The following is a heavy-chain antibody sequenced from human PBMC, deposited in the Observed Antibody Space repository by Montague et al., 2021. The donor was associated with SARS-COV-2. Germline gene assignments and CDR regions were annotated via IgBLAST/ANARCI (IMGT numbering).Heavy chain of an antibody. CDR3: ARASITMVRGVTRWYFDL. CDR2: IYHSGGT. J-gene: IGHJ2*01. D-gene: IGHD3-10*01. V-gene: IGHV4-4*03. Sequence: RETLSLTCAVSAGSISSSNWWSWVRQPPGKGLEWIAEIYHSGGTNYNPSLKSRVTISVDTSKNQFSLKLSSVTAADTAVYYCARASITMVRGVTRWYFDLWGRGTLVTVSS. CDR1: AGSISSSNW.